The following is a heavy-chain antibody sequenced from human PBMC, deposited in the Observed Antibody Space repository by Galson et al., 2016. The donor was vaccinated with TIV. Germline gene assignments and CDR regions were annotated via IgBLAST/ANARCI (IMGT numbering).Heavy chain of an antibody. CDR1: GYSLNELV. CDR3: ATVAWFPGLSLDT. V-gene: IGHV1-24*01. J-gene: IGHJ5*02. CDR2: FDPEVAKT. D-gene: IGHD2/OR15-2a*01. Sequence: SVKVSCKVSGYSLNELVIHWVRQAPGKGLEWMGGFDPEVAKTVYAQKLQDRVTMAADTSTNTAYMELGSLRFEDTAVYYCATVAWFPGLSLDTWGQGTLVTVSS.